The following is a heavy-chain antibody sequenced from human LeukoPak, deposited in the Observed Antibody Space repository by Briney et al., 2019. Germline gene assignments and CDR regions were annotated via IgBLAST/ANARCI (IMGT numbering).Heavy chain of an antibody. CDR3: ARVAAAGWYYFDY. D-gene: IGHD6-13*01. Sequence: ASVKVSCKASGYTFTSYDINWVRQATGQGLEWMGWMNPNSGNTGYAQKFQGRVTMTRDTSISTAYMELSRLRSDDTAVYYCARVAAAGWYYFDYWGQGTLVTVSS. V-gene: IGHV1-8*01. CDR1: GYTFTSYD. CDR2: MNPNSGNT. J-gene: IGHJ4*02.